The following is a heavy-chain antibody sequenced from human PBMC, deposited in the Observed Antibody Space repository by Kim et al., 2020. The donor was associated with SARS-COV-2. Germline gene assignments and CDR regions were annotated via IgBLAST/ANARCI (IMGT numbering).Heavy chain of an antibody. D-gene: IGHD5-18*01. J-gene: IGHJ6*01. Sequence: SVKVSCKSSGGTFSSYAISWVRQAPGQGLEWMGRIISILGIANYAQKFQGRVTITADKSTSTAYMELSSLRSEDTAVYYCARDVDTAMAAIYYYYGMDV. CDR2: IISILGIA. CDR3: ARDVDTAMAAIYYYYGMDV. V-gene: IGHV1-69*04. CDR1: GGTFSSYA.